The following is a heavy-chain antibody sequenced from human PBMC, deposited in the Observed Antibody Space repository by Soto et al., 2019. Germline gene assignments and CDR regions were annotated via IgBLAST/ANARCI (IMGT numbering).Heavy chain of an antibody. CDR2: IYSGGSA. D-gene: IGHD2-15*01. J-gene: IGHJ3*02. V-gene: IGHV3-66*01. CDR3: GSGAVGAAQAAFDI. CDR1: RFSVSSKN. Sequence: GGSLRLSCAASRFSVSSKNMNWVRQAPGKGLEWVSVIYSGGSAYYADYVKGRFTISRDNPKNMLYLQMNNLRVEDTAVYYCGSGAVGAAQAAFDIWGQGTMVTVSS.